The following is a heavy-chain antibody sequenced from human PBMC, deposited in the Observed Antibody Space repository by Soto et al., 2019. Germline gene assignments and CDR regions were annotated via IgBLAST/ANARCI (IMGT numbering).Heavy chain of an antibody. CDR1: GYNCTSYH. CDR2: MNPNSGNT. J-gene: IGHJ3*02. CDR3: ARGTPARPDAFDI. V-gene: IGHV1-8*02. Sequence: ASVKVSCRASGYNCTSYHINRVRQATGQGLEWMGWMNPNSGNTGYAQKFQGRVTMTRNTSISTAYMELSSLRSEDTAVYYCARGTPARPDAFDIWGQGTMVTV.